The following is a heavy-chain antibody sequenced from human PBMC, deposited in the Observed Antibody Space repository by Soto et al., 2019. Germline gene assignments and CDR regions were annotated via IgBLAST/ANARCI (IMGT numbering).Heavy chain of an antibody. D-gene: IGHD3-9*01. J-gene: IGHJ6*03. CDR2: VSHTGDT. V-gene: IGHV4-59*08. Sequence: QVQLQESGPGLVKPSETLSLTCIVSGASLTGHHWSWVRQSPGKGLEWLGYVSHTGDTHYNPSLKSRRSRSVDTSKSQLSLKVTAMSAADTAVYYCARTAIAATSYLFYYMDVWGEGTTVTVSS. CDR3: ARTAIAATSYLFYYMDV. CDR1: GASLTGHH.